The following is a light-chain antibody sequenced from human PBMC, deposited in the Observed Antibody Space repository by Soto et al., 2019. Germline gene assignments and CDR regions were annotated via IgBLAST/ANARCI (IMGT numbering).Light chain of an antibody. CDR1: QSVNSY. Sequence: EIVLTQAPATRSLSPGERATLSCRASQSVNSYLAWYQQKPGQGPRLLIYDASNRATGIPARFSGSGSGTDFTLTISSLEPEDFAVYYCQQRSNWPALTFGGGTKVEIK. V-gene: IGKV3-11*01. CDR3: QQRSNWPALT. CDR2: DAS. J-gene: IGKJ4*01.